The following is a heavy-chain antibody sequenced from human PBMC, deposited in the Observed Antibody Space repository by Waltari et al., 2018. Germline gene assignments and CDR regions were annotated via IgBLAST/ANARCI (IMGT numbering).Heavy chain of an antibody. Sequence: AASGFPFTNYWMSWVRQAPGKGLERVANMNEDGSEKYYVDSVEGRFTISRDNAKNSLYLQMNSLRAEDTAVYYCVRDDSTGHYYFDYWGQGTLVTVSS. V-gene: IGHV3-7*03. CDR3: VRDDSTGHYYFDY. CDR2: MNEDGSEK. J-gene: IGHJ4*02. CDR1: GFPFTNYW. D-gene: IGHD3-22*01.